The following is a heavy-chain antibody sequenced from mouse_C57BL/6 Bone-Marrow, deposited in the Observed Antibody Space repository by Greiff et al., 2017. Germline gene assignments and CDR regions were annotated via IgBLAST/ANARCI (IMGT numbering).Heavy chain of an antibody. D-gene: IGHD2-1*01. CDR3: ARGGNYGGYYFDY. Sequence: VQLQQSGAGLVKPGASVKMSCKASGYTFTTYPIEWMKQNHGKSLEWIGNFHPYTDDTKYNEKFKGKATLTVEKSSSTVYLELSRLTSDDAAVYYCARGGNYGGYYFDYWGQGTTLTVSS. CDR2: FHPYTDDT. CDR1: GYTFTTYP. V-gene: IGHV1-47*01. J-gene: IGHJ2*01.